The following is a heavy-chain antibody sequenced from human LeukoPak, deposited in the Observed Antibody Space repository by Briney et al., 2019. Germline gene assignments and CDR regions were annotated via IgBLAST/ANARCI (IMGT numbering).Heavy chain of an antibody. CDR1: GGSFSGYY. CDR2: INHSGST. Sequence: PSETLSLTCAVYGGSFSGYYWSWIRQPPGKGLEWIGEINHSGSTNYNPSLKSRVTISVDTSKNQFSPKLSSVTAADTAVYYCARGQYYYGSGSYYPPYYWGQGTLVTVSS. V-gene: IGHV4-34*01. D-gene: IGHD3-10*01. CDR3: ARGQYYYGSGSYYPPYY. J-gene: IGHJ4*02.